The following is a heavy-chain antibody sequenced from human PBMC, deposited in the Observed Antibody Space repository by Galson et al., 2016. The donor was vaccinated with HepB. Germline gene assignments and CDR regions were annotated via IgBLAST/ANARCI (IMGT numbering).Heavy chain of an antibody. D-gene: IGHD3-10*01. CDR3: ARGLPGGYDY. V-gene: IGHV1-46*01. CDR1: GYTFTSYY. Sequence: SVKVSCKASGYTFTSYYLHWVRQAPGQGLEWMGIINPSGGVTSYAQKFQGRVTMTSDTSTSTVFMELSSLTSDDSAVYYCARGLPGGYDYWGQGTLVTVSS. J-gene: IGHJ4*02. CDR2: INPSGGVT.